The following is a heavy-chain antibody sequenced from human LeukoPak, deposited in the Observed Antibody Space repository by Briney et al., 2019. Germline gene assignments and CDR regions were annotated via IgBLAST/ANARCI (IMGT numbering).Heavy chain of an antibody. CDR2: IYYSGST. CDR3: ARKDFGYCTNGVCYTDFIDY. V-gene: IGHV4-39*07. CDR1: GGSISSSSYY. Sequence: SETLSLTCTVSGGSISSSSYYWGWIRQPPGKGLEWIGSIYYSGSTYYNPSLKSRVTISVDTSKNQFSLKLSSVTAAVTAVYYCARKDFGYCTNGVCYTDFIDYWGQGTLVTVSS. D-gene: IGHD2-8*01. J-gene: IGHJ4*02.